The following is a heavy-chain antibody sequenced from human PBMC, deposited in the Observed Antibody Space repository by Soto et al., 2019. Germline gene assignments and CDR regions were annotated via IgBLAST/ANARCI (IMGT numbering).Heavy chain of an antibody. CDR1: GFTFDDYA. D-gene: IGHD2-15*01. CDR3: AKDEDPYYYYGMDV. CDR2: ISWNSGSI. V-gene: IGHV3-9*01. Sequence: EVQLVESGGGLVQPGRSLRLSCAASGFTFDDYAMHWVRQAPGKGLEWVSGISWNSGSIGYADSVKGRFTISRDNAKNYLYLQMNSLRAEDTALYYCAKDEDPYYYYGMDVWGQGTTVTVSS. J-gene: IGHJ6*02.